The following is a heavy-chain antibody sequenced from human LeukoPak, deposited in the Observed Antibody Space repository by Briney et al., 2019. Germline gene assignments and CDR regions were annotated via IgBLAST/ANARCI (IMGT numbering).Heavy chain of an antibody. CDR1: GFTFSSYS. CDR2: ISSSSSTI. J-gene: IGHJ6*03. Sequence: PGGSLRLSCAASGFTFSSYSMNWVRQAPGKGLEWVSYISSSSSTIYYADSVKGRFTISRDNAKNSLYLQMNSLRAEDTAVYYCAKEGLLWVGDNYYYMDVWGKGTTVTISS. D-gene: IGHD3-10*01. V-gene: IGHV3-48*01. CDR3: AKEGLLWVGDNYYYMDV.